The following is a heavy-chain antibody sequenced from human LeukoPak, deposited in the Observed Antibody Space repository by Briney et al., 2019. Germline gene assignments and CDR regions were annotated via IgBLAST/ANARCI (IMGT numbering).Heavy chain of an antibody. CDR2: IKKDGSEK. CDR1: GFTFSNSW. J-gene: IGHJ4*02. Sequence: GGSLRLSCAASGFTFSNSWMHWVRQAPGKGLEWVANIKKDGSEKYYVDSVKGRFTISRDNAKNSLYLQMNSLRAEDTAVYYCAKPPFYDSSGYYFDYWGQGTLVTVSS. V-gene: IGHV3-7*01. CDR3: AKPPFYDSSGYYFDY. D-gene: IGHD3-22*01.